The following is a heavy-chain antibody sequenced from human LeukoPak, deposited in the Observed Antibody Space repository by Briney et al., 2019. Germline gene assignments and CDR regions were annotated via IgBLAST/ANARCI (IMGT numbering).Heavy chain of an antibody. D-gene: IGHD3-10*01. V-gene: IGHV1-46*01. CDR3: ARSRSKVNYGSGSMAFDI. Sequence: ASVNVSFTSAGYTFTIYYMHWVRQAPGQGLEWMGIINTSGGSTSYAQNFHASVTMTRHTSTSTVYMELSSLRSEDTAVYYCARSRSKVNYGSGSMAFDIWGQGTMVTVSS. J-gene: IGHJ3*02. CDR1: GYTFTIYY. CDR2: INTSGGST.